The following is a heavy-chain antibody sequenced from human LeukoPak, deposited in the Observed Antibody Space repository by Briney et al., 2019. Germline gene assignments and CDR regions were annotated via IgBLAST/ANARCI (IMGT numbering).Heavy chain of an antibody. CDR2: ISAYNGNT. CDR3: ARPDAPLGGLSDYYYGMDV. V-gene: IGHV1-18*01. CDR1: GYTFTSYG. J-gene: IGHJ6*02. Sequence: ASVKVSCKASGYTFTSYGISWVRQAPGQGLEWMGWISAYNGNTNCAQKLQGRVTMTTDTPTSTAYMELRSLRSDDTAVYYCARPDAPLGGLSDYYYGMDVWGQGTTVTVSS. D-gene: IGHD4-23*01.